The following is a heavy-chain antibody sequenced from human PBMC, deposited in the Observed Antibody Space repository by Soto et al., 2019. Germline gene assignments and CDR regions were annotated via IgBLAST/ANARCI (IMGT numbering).Heavy chain of an antibody. J-gene: IGHJ4*02. D-gene: IGHD3-3*01. CDR1: GFTFSSYA. CDR3: ARPKLVRFFEGLLYFDY. Sequence: GGSLRLSCSASGFTFSSYAMHWVRQAPGKGLEWVAVISYDGSNKYYADSVKGRFTISRDNSKNTLYLQMNSLRAEDTAVYYCARPKLVRFFEGLLYFDYWGQGTLVTVSS. CDR2: ISYDGSNK. V-gene: IGHV3-30-3*01.